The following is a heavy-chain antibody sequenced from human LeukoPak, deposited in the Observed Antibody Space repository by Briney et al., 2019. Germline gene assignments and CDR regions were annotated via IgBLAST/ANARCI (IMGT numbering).Heavy chain of an antibody. V-gene: IGHV1-46*01. D-gene: IGHD6-13*01. CDR1: GYTFTSYY. J-gene: IGHJ5*02. CDR3: ASDATYIAAAGNGWFDP. Sequence: ASVKVSCKASGYTFTSYYMHWVRQAPGQGREWMGIINPSGGSTSYAQKFQGRVTMTRDTSTSTVYMELSSLRSEDTAVYYCASDATYIAAAGNGWFDPWGQGTLVTVSS. CDR2: INPSGGST.